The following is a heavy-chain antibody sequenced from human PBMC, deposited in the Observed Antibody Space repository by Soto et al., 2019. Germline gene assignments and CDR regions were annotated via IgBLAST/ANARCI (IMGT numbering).Heavy chain of an antibody. Sequence: QVQLQESGPGLVKPSQTLSLTCTVSGGSISSGGYYWSWIRQHPGKGLEWIGYIYYSGSTYYNPSLKSRVTISVDTSKNQFSLKLSSVTAADTAVYYCRRTGEPNYYYYGMDVWGQGTTVTVSS. D-gene: IGHD7-27*01. J-gene: IGHJ6*02. CDR3: RRTGEPNYYYYGMDV. V-gene: IGHV4-31*03. CDR2: IYYSGST. CDR1: GGSISSGGYY.